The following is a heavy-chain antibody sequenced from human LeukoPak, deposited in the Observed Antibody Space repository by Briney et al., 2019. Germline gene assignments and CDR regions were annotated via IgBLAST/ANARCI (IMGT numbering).Heavy chain of an antibody. V-gene: IGHV1-69*05. CDR2: IIPIFGTA. J-gene: IGHJ4*02. CDR3: ARDLGGAPDY. Sequence: SVKVSCKASGGTFSSYAISWVRQAPGQGLEWMGGIIPIFGTANYAQKFQGRVTMTTDTSTSTAYMELRSLRSDDTAVYYCARDLGGAPDYWGQGTLVTVSS. CDR1: GGTFSSYA. D-gene: IGHD3-16*01.